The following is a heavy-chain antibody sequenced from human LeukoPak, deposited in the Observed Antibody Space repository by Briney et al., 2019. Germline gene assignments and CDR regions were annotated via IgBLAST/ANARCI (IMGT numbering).Heavy chain of an antibody. CDR1: GFTFSSYS. V-gene: IGHV3-48*04. CDR3: ARESGIMVGDYYYYYMDV. J-gene: IGHJ6*03. D-gene: IGHD1-26*01. Sequence: GGSLRLSCAASGFTFSSYSMNWVRQAPGKGLEWVSYISSSSSTIYYADSVKGRFTISRDNAKNSLYLQMNSLRAEDTAVYYCARESGIMVGDYYYYYMDVWGIGTTVTVSS. CDR2: ISSSSSTI.